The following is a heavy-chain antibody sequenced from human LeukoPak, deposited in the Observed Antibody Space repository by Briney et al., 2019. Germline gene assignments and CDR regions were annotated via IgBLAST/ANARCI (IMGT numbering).Heavy chain of an antibody. CDR1: GFTISSYD. CDR3: AKIMVAYAGVDY. V-gene: IGHV3-33*06. J-gene: IGHJ4*02. Sequence: GRSLRLSCAASGFTISSYDMHWVRQAPGKGLEWVAVIWYDGNNKYYADSVKGRFTISRDNSKNTLYLQMNSLRAEDTAVYYCAKIMVAYAGVDYWGQGTLVTVSS. D-gene: IGHD3-10*01. CDR2: IWYDGNNK.